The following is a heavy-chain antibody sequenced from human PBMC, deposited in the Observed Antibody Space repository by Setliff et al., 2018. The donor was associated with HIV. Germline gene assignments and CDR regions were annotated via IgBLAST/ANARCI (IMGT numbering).Heavy chain of an antibody. D-gene: IGHD2-2*01. J-gene: IGHJ4*02. CDR2: IHSGGST. CDR1: GFTVSNDY. V-gene: IGHV3-66*04. Sequence: GGSLRLSCAASGFTVSNDYMSWVRQAPGRGLEWVSVIHSGGSTYYADSVKGRFIISRDNSKNTLYLQMNSLRAEDTAVYYCARRAYCSSTTCFDFWGQGTLVTVSS. CDR3: ARRAYCSSTTCFDF.